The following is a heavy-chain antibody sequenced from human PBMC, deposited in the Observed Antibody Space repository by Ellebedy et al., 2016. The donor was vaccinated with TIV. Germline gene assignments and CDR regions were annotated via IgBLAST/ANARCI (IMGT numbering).Heavy chain of an antibody. J-gene: IGHJ4*02. CDR2: IYYSGST. D-gene: IGHD3-22*01. CDR3: ARASLLYYYDRSGYVFDY. V-gene: IGHV4-59*01. Sequence: SETLSLTCTVSGGSISSYYWSWIRQPPGKGLEWIGYIYYSGSTNYNPSLKSRVTISVDTSKNQFSLKLSSVTAADTAVYYCARASLLYYYDRSGYVFDYWGQGTLVTVSS. CDR1: GGSISSYY.